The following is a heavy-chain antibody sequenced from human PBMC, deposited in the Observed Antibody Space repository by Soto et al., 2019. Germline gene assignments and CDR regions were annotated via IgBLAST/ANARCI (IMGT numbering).Heavy chain of an antibody. CDR3: ARAGIQQLEYYFAY. V-gene: IGHV1-2*04. D-gene: IGHD6-13*01. J-gene: IGHJ4*01. CDR1: GYTFTGYY. CDR2: INPNSGGT. Sequence: ASVKVSCKASGYTFTGYYMHWVRQAPGQGLEWMGWINPNSGGTNYAQKFQGWVTMTRDTCISTAYMELSRLRSDDTAVYYCARAGIQQLEYYFAYWGKGTLVTVSS.